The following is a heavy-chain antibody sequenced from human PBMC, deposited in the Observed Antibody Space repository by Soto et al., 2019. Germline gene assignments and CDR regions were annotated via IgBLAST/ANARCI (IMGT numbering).Heavy chain of an antibody. CDR3: ARTTAVPNTLRSRYFFDY. J-gene: IGHJ4*02. V-gene: IGHV4-61*01. CDR2: VYYSGTT. D-gene: IGHD4-17*01. Sequence: SETLSLTXSVSGGSVSDKTYYWSWIRQPPGKRLEWIGYVYYSGTTNYNPSLKSRVTISVDLSKDRFSLRLSSVTTADTALYYCARTTAVPNTLRSRYFFDYWGQGTLVTVSS. CDR1: GGSVSDKTYY.